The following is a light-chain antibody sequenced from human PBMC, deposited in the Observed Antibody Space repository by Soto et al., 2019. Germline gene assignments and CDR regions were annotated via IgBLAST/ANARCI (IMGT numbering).Light chain of an antibody. V-gene: IGKV4-1*01. J-gene: IGKJ1*01. CDR1: QSLLYSSNNKNY. CDR3: QHYNAWPWT. Sequence: DIVMTQSPDSLAVSLGERATINCKSSQSLLYSSNNKNYLAWFQQKPGQPPKLLVYWASTRESGVPDRFSGSGSGTDFTLTISSLQAEDVAVYYCQHYNAWPWTFGQGTKVDIK. CDR2: WAS.